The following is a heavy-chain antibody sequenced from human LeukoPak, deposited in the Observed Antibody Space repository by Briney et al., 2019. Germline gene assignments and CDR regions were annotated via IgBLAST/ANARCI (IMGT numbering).Heavy chain of an antibody. CDR3: ARGTTVTTTVLVPNDAFDI. CDR1: GGTFNSYA. Sequence: SVKVSCKASGGTFNSYAINWVRQAPGQGLEWMGGSIPMFGTTNFAPEFQGRVTITADEFTNTAYMELTSLKSEDTAVYYCARGTTVTTTVLVPNDAFDIWGQGTMATVSS. CDR2: SIPMFGTT. D-gene: IGHD4-17*01. V-gene: IGHV1-69*13. J-gene: IGHJ3*02.